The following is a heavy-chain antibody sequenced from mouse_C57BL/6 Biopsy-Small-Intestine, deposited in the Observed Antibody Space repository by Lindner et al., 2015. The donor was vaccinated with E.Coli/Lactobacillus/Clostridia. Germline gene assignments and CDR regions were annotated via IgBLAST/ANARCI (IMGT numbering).Heavy chain of an antibody. CDR3: ARQTRDY. CDR2: IYPGSGDT. CDR1: GYAFTNYL. J-gene: IGHJ2*01. V-gene: IGHV1-54*01. Sequence: VQLQESGVELVRPGTSVKVSCKASGYAFTNYLIEWLKQRPGQGLEWIGLIYPGSGDTKYNEKFRGKATLTADKSASTVYMQLSSLTSEDSAVYFCARQTRDYWGQGTTLTVSS.